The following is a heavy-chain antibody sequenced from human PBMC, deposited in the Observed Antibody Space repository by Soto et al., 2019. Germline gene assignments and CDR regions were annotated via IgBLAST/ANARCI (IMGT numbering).Heavy chain of an antibody. J-gene: IGHJ4*02. CDR3: ARRDSPYNYYDSSGYYPFDY. V-gene: IGHV4-39*01. CDR1: CGSISSSSYY. D-gene: IGHD3-22*01. CDR2: IYYSGST. Sequence: SETLSLTCTVSCGSISSSSYYWGWIRQPPGKGLEWIGSIYYSGSTYYNPSLKSRVTISVDTSKNQFSLKLSSVTAADTAVYYCARRDSPYNYYDSSGYYPFDYWGQGTLVTVSS.